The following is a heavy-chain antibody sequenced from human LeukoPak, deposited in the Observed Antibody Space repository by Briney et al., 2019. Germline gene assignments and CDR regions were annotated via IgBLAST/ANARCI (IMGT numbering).Heavy chain of an antibody. V-gene: IGHV3-23*01. CDR3: AKEDRYYGMDV. CDR1: GYTPCGSA. CDR2: ISDSGVST. J-gene: IGHJ6*04. Sequence: GGALRVSCAAPGYTPCGSAMSSVRPALGKGLEWVSAISDSGVSTYSTHSLKGRFTISRDNSRNTLYLQSTCLRAEGTAVYYCAKEDRYYGMDVWGKGTTVTVSS.